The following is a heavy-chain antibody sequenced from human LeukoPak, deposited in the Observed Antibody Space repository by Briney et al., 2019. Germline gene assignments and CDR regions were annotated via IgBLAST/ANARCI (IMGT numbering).Heavy chain of an antibody. D-gene: IGHD3-22*01. Sequence: PSETQSLTCAVSGGSISSSNWWSWVRQPPGKGLGWIGEIYHSGSTNYNPSLKSRVTISVDKSKNQFSLKLSSVTAADTAVYYCARLLNYYDSSGYQQPEDAFDIWGQGTMVTVSS. J-gene: IGHJ3*02. V-gene: IGHV4-4*02. CDR1: GGSISSSNW. CDR2: IYHSGST. CDR3: ARLLNYYDSSGYQQPEDAFDI.